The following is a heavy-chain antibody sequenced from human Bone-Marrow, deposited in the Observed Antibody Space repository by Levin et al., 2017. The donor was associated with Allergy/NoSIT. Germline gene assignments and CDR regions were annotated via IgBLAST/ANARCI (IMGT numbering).Heavy chain of an antibody. CDR3: ARYRPLNSWFDP. V-gene: IGHV4-34*01. CDR1: GDSFSGYY. J-gene: IGHJ5*02. D-gene: IGHD1-14*01. Sequence: GSLRLSCAVYGDSFSGYYWSWIRQPPGKGLEWIGEVNHSGSTINNPSLESRVTISVDTSKNQFSLKLSSVTVAATAVYDCARYRPLNSWFDPWGQGTLVTVSS. CDR2: VNHSGST.